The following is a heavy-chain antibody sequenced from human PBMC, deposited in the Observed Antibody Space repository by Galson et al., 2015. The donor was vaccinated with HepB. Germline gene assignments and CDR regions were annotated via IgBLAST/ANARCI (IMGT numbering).Heavy chain of an antibody. D-gene: IGHD6-13*01. Sequence: SVKVSCKASEYTFTSYAMNWVRQAPGQGLEYMGWINTNTGDPTYAQGFTGRFVFSLDTSVNTAYLQINSLKTEDTAIYYCARGGRNWYDYWGQGTLVTVSS. CDR3: ARGGRNWYDY. J-gene: IGHJ4*02. CDR1: EYTFTSYA. CDR2: INTNTGDP. V-gene: IGHV7-4-1*02.